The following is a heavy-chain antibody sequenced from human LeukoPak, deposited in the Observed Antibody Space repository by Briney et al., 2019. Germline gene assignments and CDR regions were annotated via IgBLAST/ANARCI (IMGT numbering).Heavy chain of an antibody. CDR3: ARDHVGYYGSGSYQDY. CDR2: INPNSGGT. CDR1: GYTFTGYY. Sequence: ASVKVSCKASGYTFTGYYMHWVRQAPGQGLGWMGWINPNSGGTNYAQKFQGRVTMTRDTSISTAYMELSRLRSDDTAVYYCARDHVGYYGSGSYQDYWGQGTLVTVSS. J-gene: IGHJ4*02. V-gene: IGHV1-2*02. D-gene: IGHD3-10*01.